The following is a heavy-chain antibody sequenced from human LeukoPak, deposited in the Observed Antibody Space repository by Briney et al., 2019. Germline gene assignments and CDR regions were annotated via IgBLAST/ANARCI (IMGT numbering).Heavy chain of an antibody. CDR2: IFHSGST. V-gene: IGHV4-4*02. Sequence: SETLSLTCAVSSGSIFSSNWWSWVRQPPGKGLEWIGQIFHSGSTSYSPSLKSRVTISVDKSKNQFSLRLTSVTAADTAVYYCERSPTKRVPEDYWGQGTLVTVSS. CDR1: SGSIFSSNW. CDR3: ERSPTKRVPEDY. J-gene: IGHJ4*02. D-gene: IGHD2-2*01.